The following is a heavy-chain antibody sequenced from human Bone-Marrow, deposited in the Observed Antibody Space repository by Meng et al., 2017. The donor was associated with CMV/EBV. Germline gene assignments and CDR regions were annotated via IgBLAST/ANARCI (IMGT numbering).Heavy chain of an antibody. V-gene: IGHV1-18*01. Sequence: ASVKVSCKVSGYPFTSYGISWVRQAPGQGLEWMGWISAYNGNTNYAQKLQGRVTMTTDTSTSTAYMELRSLRSDDTAVYYCARDSITIFGVVIILDYWGQGTLVTVSS. J-gene: IGHJ4*02. CDR3: ARDSITIFGVVIILDY. CDR1: GYPFTSYG. D-gene: IGHD3-3*01. CDR2: ISAYNGNT.